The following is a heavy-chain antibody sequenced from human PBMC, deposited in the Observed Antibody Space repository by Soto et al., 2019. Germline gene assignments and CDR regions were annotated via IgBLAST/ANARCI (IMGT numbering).Heavy chain of an antibody. CDR1: GGSISSSSYY. CDR3: ARRKGHSSGWYVVPTWFDP. V-gene: IGHV4-39*01. J-gene: IGHJ5*02. Sequence: SETLSLTCTVSGGSISSSSYYWGWIRQPPGKRLEWIGSIYYSGSTYYNPSLKSRVTISVDTSKNQFSLKLSSVTAADTAVYYCARRKGHSSGWYVVPTWFDPWGQGTLVTVSS. D-gene: IGHD6-19*01. CDR2: IYYSGST.